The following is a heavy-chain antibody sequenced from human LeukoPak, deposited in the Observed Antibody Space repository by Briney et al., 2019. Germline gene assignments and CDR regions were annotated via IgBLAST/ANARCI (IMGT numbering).Heavy chain of an antibody. Sequence: GGSLRLSCAASGFTFSSYSMNWVRQAPGKGLEWVSSISSSSSYIYYADSVKGRFTISRDNAKNSLYLQMNSLRAEDTAVYYCAGGLAAPGPFDYWGQGTLVTVSS. D-gene: IGHD6-25*01. CDR3: AGGLAAPGPFDY. V-gene: IGHV3-21*04. CDR1: GFTFSSYS. J-gene: IGHJ4*02. CDR2: ISSSSSYI.